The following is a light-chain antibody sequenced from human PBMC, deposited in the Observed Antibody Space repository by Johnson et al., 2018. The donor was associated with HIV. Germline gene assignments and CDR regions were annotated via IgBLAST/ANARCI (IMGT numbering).Light chain of an antibody. CDR2: ESN. CDR3: GTWDTRLSVLYV. Sequence: QSVLTQPPSVSAAPGQKVTISCSGSSSNIGKNSVSWYQQLPGTAPKLLIYESNKRPSGIPDRFSGSKSGTSATLGITGLQTGAEASYYCGTWDTRLSVLYVFGSGTKVTVL. CDR1: SSNIGKNS. J-gene: IGLJ1*01. V-gene: IGLV1-51*02.